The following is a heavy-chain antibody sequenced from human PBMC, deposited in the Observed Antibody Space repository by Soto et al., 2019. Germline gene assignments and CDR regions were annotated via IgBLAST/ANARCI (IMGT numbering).Heavy chain of an antibody. J-gene: IGHJ3*02. V-gene: IGHV1-18*01. D-gene: IGHD4-17*01. CDR3: ATTHDYGDYGNDAFDI. CDR1: GYTFTSYG. Sequence: ASVKVSCKASGYTFTSYGISWVRQAPGQGLEWMGWISACNGNTNYAQKLQGRVTMTTDTSTSTAYMELRSLRSDDTAVYYCATTHDYGDYGNDAFDIWGQGTMVTVSS. CDR2: ISACNGNT.